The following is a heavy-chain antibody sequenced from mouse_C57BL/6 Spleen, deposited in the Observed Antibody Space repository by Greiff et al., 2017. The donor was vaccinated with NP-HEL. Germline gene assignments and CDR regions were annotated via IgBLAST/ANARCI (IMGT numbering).Heavy chain of an antibody. J-gene: IGHJ4*01. CDR1: GYSFTGYY. V-gene: IGHV1-42*01. Sequence: EVQLQQSGPELVKPGASVKLSCKASGYSFTGYYMNWVKQSPEQSLEWIGEINPSTGGTTYNQKFKAKATLTVDKSSSTAYMQLKSLTSEYAAVYYCACVVTTVVAGGSYAMDDWGTGTTVTVSS. CDR3: ACVVTTVVAGGSYAMDD. D-gene: IGHD1-1*01. CDR2: INPSTGGT.